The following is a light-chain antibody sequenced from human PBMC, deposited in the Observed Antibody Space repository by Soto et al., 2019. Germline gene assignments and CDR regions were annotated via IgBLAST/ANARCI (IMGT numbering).Light chain of an antibody. J-gene: IGKJ2*01. V-gene: IGKV3-20*01. CDR3: RQYGSSPSYT. Sequence: EIVLTQSPCTLSLSPGERATLSCRASQSVSSSSYLAWYQQKPGQAPRLLIYGASSRDTGIPDRFSGSGSATDFTLTISRLEPEDFAVYYCRQYGSSPSYTFGQGTKLAIK. CDR2: GAS. CDR1: QSVSSSSY.